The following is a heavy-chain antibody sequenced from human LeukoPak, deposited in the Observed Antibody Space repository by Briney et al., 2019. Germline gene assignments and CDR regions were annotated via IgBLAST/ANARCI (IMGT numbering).Heavy chain of an antibody. D-gene: IGHD3-10*01. CDR2: IYHSGST. J-gene: IGHJ4*02. V-gene: IGHV4-4*02. CDR3: ARVYGSGSYYPLPLGY. CDR1: GGSISSSNW. Sequence: SETLSLTCAVSGGSISSSNWWSWVRQPPGKGLEWIGGIYHSGSTNYNPSLKSRVTISVDKSKNQFSLKLSSVTAADTAVYYCARVYGSGSYYPLPLGYWGQGTLVTVSS.